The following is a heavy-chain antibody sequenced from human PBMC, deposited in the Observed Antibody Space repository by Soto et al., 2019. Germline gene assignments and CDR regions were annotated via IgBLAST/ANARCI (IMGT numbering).Heavy chain of an antibody. V-gene: IGHV3-48*03. CDR3: ARVYCSTTTCQVQGFDA. Sequence: EVQLVESGGGLAQPGGSVRLSCAASGFTFSSYEMNWVRQAPGKTLEWVSYISSAGDSSYYADFVKSRFTISRDNAKNSLYLQMNSMRVEDTAVYYCARVYCSTTTCQVQGFDAWGQETLVTVSS. CDR1: GFTFSSYE. J-gene: IGHJ5*02. CDR2: ISSAGDSS. D-gene: IGHD2-2*01.